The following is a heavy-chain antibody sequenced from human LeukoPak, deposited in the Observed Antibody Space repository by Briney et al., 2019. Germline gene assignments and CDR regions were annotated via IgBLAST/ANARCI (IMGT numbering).Heavy chain of an antibody. J-gene: IGHJ4*02. CDR3: AKKRGSYNSPSPYYFDY. CDR2: ISGSGGST. D-gene: IGHD1-26*01. CDR1: GFTFSSYA. Sequence: GGSLRLSCAASGFTFSSYAMSWVRQAPGKGLEWVSAISGSGGSTYFADSVKGRFTISRDNSKNTLYLQMNSLRAEDTAVYYCAKKRGSYNSPSPYYFDYWGQGTLVTVSS. V-gene: IGHV3-23*01.